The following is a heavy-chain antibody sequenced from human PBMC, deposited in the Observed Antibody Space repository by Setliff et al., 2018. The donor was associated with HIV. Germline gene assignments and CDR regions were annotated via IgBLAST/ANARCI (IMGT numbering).Heavy chain of an antibody. J-gene: IGHJ4*02. Sequence: GGSLRLSCAVSGFNVGDSYMRWARQSPGKGLEWVSVIYADGNTHYAESVKGRFTTSRDVSKNTLYLQMNGLRGEDTAVYYCAMFSSSSGWGQGTQVTVSS. CDR2: IYADGNT. CDR3: AMFSSSSG. V-gene: IGHV3-53*03. CDR1: GFNVGDSY. D-gene: IGHD6-6*01.